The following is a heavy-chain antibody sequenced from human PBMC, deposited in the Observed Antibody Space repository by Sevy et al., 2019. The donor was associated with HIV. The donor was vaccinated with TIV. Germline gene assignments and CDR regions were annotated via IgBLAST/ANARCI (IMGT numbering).Heavy chain of an antibody. V-gene: IGHV3-30-3*01. CDR2: ISYDGSNK. Sequence: GGSLRLSCAASGFTFSSYAMNWVRQAPGMGLEWVAVISYDGSNKYYADSVKGRFTISRDKSKNTLYLQMNSLRAEDTAVYYCARDQDYDFWSGYRGAFDIWGQWTMVTVSS. J-gene: IGHJ3*02. CDR1: GFTFSSYA. D-gene: IGHD3-3*01. CDR3: ARDQDYDFWSGYRGAFDI.